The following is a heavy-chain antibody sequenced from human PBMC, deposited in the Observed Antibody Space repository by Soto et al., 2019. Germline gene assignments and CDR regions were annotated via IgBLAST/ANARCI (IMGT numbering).Heavy chain of an antibody. CDR3: ASGIQLWLRRINNGYSG. CDR2: IIPMFGKA. Sequence: QVQLVQSGAEVKKPASSVKVSCKAPGGTFSTYAISWVRQAPGQGLEWMGGIIPMFGKANYAQRFQDRVTITADESTNTVYMELSSLRSEDTAVYFCASGIQLWLRRINNGYSGWGQGTLVTVSS. V-gene: IGHV1-69*12. J-gene: IGHJ4*02. CDR1: GGTFSTYA. D-gene: IGHD5-18*01.